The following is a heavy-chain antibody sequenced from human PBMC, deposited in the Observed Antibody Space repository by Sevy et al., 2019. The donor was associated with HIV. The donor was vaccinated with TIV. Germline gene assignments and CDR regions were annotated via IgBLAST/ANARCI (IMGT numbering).Heavy chain of an antibody. Sequence: GGSLRLSCAASGFTFRNFAMSWVRQAPGKGLEWVSTISGTGANTYYADSVKGRFTISRDNSKNTLDLQLNSRRAEDTAIYFCAKDPIAASGPATFDVWGQGTMVTVSS. V-gene: IGHV3-23*01. CDR3: AKDPIAASGPATFDV. CDR1: GFTFRNFA. J-gene: IGHJ3*01. CDR2: ISGTGANT. D-gene: IGHD6-25*01.